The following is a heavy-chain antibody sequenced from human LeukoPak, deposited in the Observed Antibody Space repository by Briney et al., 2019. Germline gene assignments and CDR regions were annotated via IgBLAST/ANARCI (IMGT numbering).Heavy chain of an antibody. J-gene: IGHJ5*02. Sequence: GRSLRLSGAASGLTFSDYYMSWIRQAPEKGLEWVSYISSSGSTIYYADSVKGRFTISRDNARNSLYLQMNSLRAGDTAVYYCARDYGPRYCSSTSCSNWFDPWGQGTLVTVSS. CDR3: ARDYGPRYCSSTSCSNWFDP. CDR2: ISSSGSTI. V-gene: IGHV3-11*01. CDR1: GLTFSDYY. D-gene: IGHD2-2*01.